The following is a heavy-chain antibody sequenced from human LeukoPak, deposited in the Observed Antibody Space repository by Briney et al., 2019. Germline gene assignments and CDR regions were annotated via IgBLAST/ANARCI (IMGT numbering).Heavy chain of an antibody. CDR3: AREFNTYYYGSGSHDAFDI. CDR2: ITPYSGGT. Sequence: GSSVKVSCKASGYTFTDYYIHWVQQAPGQGLEWMGWITPYSGGTDYAQKFQGRVTMTMDTSISTVYMELSRLRSDDTAVYYCAREFNTYYYGSGSHDAFDIWGQGTEVTVS. V-gene: IGHV1-2*02. D-gene: IGHD3-10*01. CDR1: GYTFTDYY. J-gene: IGHJ3*02.